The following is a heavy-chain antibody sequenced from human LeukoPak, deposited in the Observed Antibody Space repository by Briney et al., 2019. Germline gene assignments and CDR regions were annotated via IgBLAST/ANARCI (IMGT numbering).Heavy chain of an antibody. CDR3: PHTHIADYYYYAMDV. V-gene: IGHV2-5*02. D-gene: IGHD2-15*01. Sequence: SGPTLVNPTQTLTLTCAFSGFSLNTSGVAVGWIRQPPGKALEWLGLIYWDDDKRYRQSLKRRLTINKDHYKNQVVLTMTNMDPVHTAKYYCPHTHIADYYYYAMDVWGQGTTVTVSS. CDR1: GFSLNTSGVA. J-gene: IGHJ6*02. CDR2: IYWDDDK.